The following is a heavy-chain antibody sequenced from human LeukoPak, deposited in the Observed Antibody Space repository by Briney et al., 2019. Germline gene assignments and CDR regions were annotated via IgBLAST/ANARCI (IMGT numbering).Heavy chain of an antibody. V-gene: IGHV3-30*02. CDR1: GFAFSSYG. D-gene: IGHD2-8*01. CDR3: AKDRCSNGIGCYYYYMDV. Sequence: QPGGSLRLSCAAPGFAFSSYGMHWVRQAPGKGLEWVAYIQYDGSNEQYADSVKGRFSISRDSSKNILYLQMNSLRAEDTAVYYCAKDRCSNGIGCYYYYMDVWGKGTTVTISS. J-gene: IGHJ6*03. CDR2: IQYDGSNE.